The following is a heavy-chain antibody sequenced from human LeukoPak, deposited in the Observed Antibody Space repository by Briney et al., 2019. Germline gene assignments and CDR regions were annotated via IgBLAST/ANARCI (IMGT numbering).Heavy chain of an antibody. CDR3: ARRIYGSGSYYVL. CDR1: GGFISGYY. D-gene: IGHD3-10*01. J-gene: IGHJ4*02. V-gene: IGHV4-34*01. Sequence: SQTLSLTCAVYGGFISGYYWSWIRQPPGQGLGWIGEVNHSGSTNYNPSLKSRFTISGDTSNNHFSLKLSSVTAADTAVYYGARRIYGSGSYYVLWGQGTLVTVSS. CDR2: VNHSGST.